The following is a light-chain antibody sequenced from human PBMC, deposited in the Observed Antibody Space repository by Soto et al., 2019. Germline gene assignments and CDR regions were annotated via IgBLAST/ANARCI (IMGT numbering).Light chain of an antibody. Sequence: QAVLTQSPSASASLGASVKLTCTLSSGHSSYAIAWHQQQPEKGPRYLMKVNSDGSHSKGDGIPDRFSGSSSGAERYFTISSLQSEDEADYYCQTWGTAYVLFGGGTKLTLL. CDR2: VNSDGSH. V-gene: IGLV4-69*01. J-gene: IGLJ2*01. CDR3: QTWGTAYVL. CDR1: SGHSSYA.